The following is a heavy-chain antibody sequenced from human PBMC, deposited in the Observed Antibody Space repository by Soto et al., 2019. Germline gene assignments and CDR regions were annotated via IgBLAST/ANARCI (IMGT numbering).Heavy chain of an antibody. CDR1: GFTFSSYS. D-gene: IGHD4-4*01. CDR3: ARDPKSGNQKLYFDY. J-gene: IGHJ4*02. CDR2: ISGSGNTM. V-gene: IGHV3-48*02. Sequence: GGSLRLSCSASGFTFSSYSMNWVRQAPGKELEWLSYISGSGNTMYYADSVKGRFTVARDNAQKSLYLQLNNLRDDDTAMYYCARDPKSGNQKLYFDYWGQGTLVTVSS.